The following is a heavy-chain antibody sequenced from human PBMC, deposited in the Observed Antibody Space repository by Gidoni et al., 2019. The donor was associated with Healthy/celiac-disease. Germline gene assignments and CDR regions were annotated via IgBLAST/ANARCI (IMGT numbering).Heavy chain of an antibody. D-gene: IGHD6-13*01. CDR1: GFTFGDYA. CDR2: IRSKAYGGTT. V-gene: IGHV3-49*04. J-gene: IGHJ6*03. CDR3: TLAAAGGYYYYYMDV. Sequence: EVQLVESGGGLVQPGRSLRLSCTASGFTFGDYAMSWVRQAPGKGLEWVGFIRSKAYGGTTEYAASVKGRFTISRDDSKSIAYLQMNSLKTEDTAVYYCTLAAAGGYYYYYMDVWGKGTTVTVSS.